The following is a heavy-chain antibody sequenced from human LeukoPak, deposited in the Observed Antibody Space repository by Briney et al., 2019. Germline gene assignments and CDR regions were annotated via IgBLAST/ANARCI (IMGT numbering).Heavy chain of an antibody. CDR2: IYYSGIT. CDR3: ARARFEVYTVRSFYYGMDV. V-gene: IGHV4-59*12. Sequence: KSSETLSLTCTVSGGSISSDYWSWIRQPPGKGLEWIGYIYYSGITNYNPSLKSRVTISLDTSKNQFSLKVFSMTAADTAVYYCARARFEVYTVRSFYYGMDVWGQGTTVTVSS. J-gene: IGHJ6*02. D-gene: IGHD2-2*02. CDR1: GGSISSDY.